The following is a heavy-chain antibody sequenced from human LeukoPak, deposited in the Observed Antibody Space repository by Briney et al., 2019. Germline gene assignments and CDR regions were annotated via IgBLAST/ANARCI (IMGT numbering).Heavy chain of an antibody. D-gene: IGHD2-2*01. J-gene: IGHJ5*02. CDR2: IYYSGST. V-gene: IGHV4-39*01. CDR1: GGSISSSSYY. CDR3: ASSYLGYCSSTSCYWGWFDP. Sequence: SETLSLTCTVSGGSISSSSYYWGWIRQPPGKGLEWIGSIYYSGSTYYNPSLKSRVTISVDTSKNQFSLKLSSVTAADTAVYYCASSYLGYCSSTSCYWGWFDPWGQGTLVTVSS.